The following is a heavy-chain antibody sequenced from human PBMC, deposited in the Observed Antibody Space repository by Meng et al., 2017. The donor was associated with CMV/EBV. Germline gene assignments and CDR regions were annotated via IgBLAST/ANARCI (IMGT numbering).Heavy chain of an antibody. V-gene: IGHV1-69*05. CDR2: IIPIFGTA. CDR3: ASTVPLLRKWELQGGDAFDI. J-gene: IGHJ3*02. CDR1: GGTFSSYA. D-gene: IGHD1-26*01. Sequence: SVKVSCKASGGTFSSYAISWVRQAPGQGLEWMGGIIPIFGTANYAQKFQGRVTITTDESTSTAYMELSSLRFEDTAVYYCASTVPLLRKWELQGGDAFDIWGQGTMVTVSS.